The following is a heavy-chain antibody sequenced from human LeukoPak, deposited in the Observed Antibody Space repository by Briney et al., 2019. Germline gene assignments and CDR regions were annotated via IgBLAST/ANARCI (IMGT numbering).Heavy chain of an antibody. CDR3: AKHGLLLVVISAPLDY. V-gene: IGHV3-74*01. CDR1: GFTFSSYW. J-gene: IGHJ4*02. CDR2: INSDGSST. D-gene: IGHD2-15*01. Sequence: GGSLRLSCAASGFTFSSYWMHWVRQAPGRGLVWVSRINSDGSSTSYADSVKGRFTISRDNAKNTLYLQMNSLRAEDTAVYYCAKHGLLLVVISAPLDYWGQGTLVTVAS.